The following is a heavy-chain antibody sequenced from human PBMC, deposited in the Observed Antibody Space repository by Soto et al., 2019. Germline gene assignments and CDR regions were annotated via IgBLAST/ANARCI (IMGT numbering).Heavy chain of an antibody. J-gene: IGHJ4*02. Sequence: GGSLRLSCAASGFTFSSYGMHWVRQAPGKGLEWVAVISYDGSNKYYADSVKGRFTISRDNSKNTLYLQMNSLRAEDTAVYYCAKDSSVGYFDYWGQGTLVTVSS. D-gene: IGHD6-6*01. CDR1: GFTFSSYG. V-gene: IGHV3-30*18. CDR3: AKDSSVGYFDY. CDR2: ISYDGSNK.